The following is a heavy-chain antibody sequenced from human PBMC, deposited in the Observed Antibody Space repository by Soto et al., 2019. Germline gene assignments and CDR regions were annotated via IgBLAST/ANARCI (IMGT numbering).Heavy chain of an antibody. D-gene: IGHD5-12*01. V-gene: IGHV1-2*02. Sequence: QVQLVQSGAEVQEPGASVKVSCKASGYTFTAYYMHWVRQAPGQGLEWMGWISRNSGGTSYAQQFQGRVTMTRDTSISTAYMELSRLRSDDTAVYYCARPASDGYDIFDYWGQGTLVTVSS. CDR2: ISRNSGGT. J-gene: IGHJ4*02. CDR1: GYTFTAYY. CDR3: ARPASDGYDIFDY.